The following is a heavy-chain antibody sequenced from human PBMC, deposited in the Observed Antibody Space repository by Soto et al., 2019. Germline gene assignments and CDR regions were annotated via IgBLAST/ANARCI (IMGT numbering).Heavy chain of an antibody. J-gene: IGHJ6*02. V-gene: IGHV3-15*01. D-gene: IGHD2-15*01. CDR1: GFTFSNAW. CDR2: IKSKTDGGTT. Sequence: LRLSCAASGFTFSNAWMSWVRQAPGKGLEWVGRIKSKTDGGTTDYAAPVKGRFTISRDDSKNTLYLQMNSLKTEDTAVYYCTTDPLGYCSGGSCYYHPYYYYYGMDVWGQGTAVTVSS. CDR3: TTDPLGYCSGGSCYYHPYYYYYGMDV.